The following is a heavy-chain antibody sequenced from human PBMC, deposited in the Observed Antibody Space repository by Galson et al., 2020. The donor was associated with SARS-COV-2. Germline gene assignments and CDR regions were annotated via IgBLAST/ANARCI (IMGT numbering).Heavy chain of an antibody. CDR2: YDPDERET. D-gene: IGHD2-2*01. J-gene: IGHJ3*02. V-gene: IGHV1-24*01. Sequence: ASVKVSCKVFGHTLTELSIHWVRQAPGKGLEWMGGYDPDERETIYAQKFQGRVTMTEDTSIDTAYMELSSLRSEDTAMYYCATEYCNSTSCHNAYDIWGRGTLINVSS. CDR1: GHTLTELS. CDR3: ATEYCNSTSCHNAYDI.